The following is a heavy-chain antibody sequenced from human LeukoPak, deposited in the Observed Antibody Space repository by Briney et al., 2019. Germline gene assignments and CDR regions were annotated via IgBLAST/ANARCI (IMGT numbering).Heavy chain of an antibody. J-gene: IGHJ6*03. Sequence: GGSLRLSCAASGFTFSSYSMNWVRQAPGKGLEWVSSISSSSSYVYYADSVKGRFTISRDNAKNSLYLQMNSLRAEDTAVYYCARSRITMVRGVHPYYYYYMDVWGKGTTVTVSS. V-gene: IGHV3-21*01. CDR1: GFTFSSYS. CDR2: ISSSSSYV. CDR3: ARSRITMVRGVHPYYYYYMDV. D-gene: IGHD3-10*01.